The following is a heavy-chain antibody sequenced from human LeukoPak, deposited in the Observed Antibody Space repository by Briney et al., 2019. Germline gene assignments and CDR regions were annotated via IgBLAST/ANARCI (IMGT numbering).Heavy chain of an antibody. V-gene: IGHV1-58*02. Sequence: ASVKVSCKASGFTFTSSAMQWVRQARGQRLGWIGWIVVGSGNTNYAQKFQEQVTITRDMSTSTAYTELSSLRSEDTAVYYCAAVPLGSWAFEIWGQRTMVTVSS. CDR3: AAVPLGSWAFEI. D-gene: IGHD6-6*01. CDR2: IVVGSGNT. CDR1: GFTFTSSA. J-gene: IGHJ3*02.